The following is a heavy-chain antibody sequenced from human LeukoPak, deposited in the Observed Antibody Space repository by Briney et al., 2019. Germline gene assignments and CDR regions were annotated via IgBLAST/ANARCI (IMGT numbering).Heavy chain of an antibody. J-gene: IGHJ3*02. V-gene: IGHV3-30*02. CDR1: GFTFSSYG. CDR2: IRYDGSNK. CDR3: AKDYYDFWSAQNAFDT. D-gene: IGHD3-3*01. Sequence: GGSLRLSCAASGFTFSSYGMHWVRQAPGKGLEWVAFIRYDGSNKYYADSVKGRFTISRDNSKNTLYLQMNSLRAEDTAVYYCAKDYYDFWSAQNAFDTWGQGTMVTVSS.